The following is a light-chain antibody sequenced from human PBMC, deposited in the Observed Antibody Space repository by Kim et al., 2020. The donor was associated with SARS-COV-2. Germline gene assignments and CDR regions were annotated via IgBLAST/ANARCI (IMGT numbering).Light chain of an antibody. V-gene: IGKV3-20*01. CDR2: GTS. J-gene: IGKJ2*01. Sequence: PGERATLSCWASQSVSNNYLAWYQQRPGQAPPRRLIYGTSTRATDSPDRFSGSGSATDFTLTISRLEPEDFAVYYCHQYGGSPPFTFGQGTKLEI. CDR1: QSVSNNY. CDR3: HQYGGSPPFT.